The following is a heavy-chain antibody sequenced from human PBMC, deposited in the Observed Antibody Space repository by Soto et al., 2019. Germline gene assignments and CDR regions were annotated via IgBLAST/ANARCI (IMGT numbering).Heavy chain of an antibody. J-gene: IGHJ6*02. CDR3: ARTDRVSCSGGRCYSYYYGMDV. CDR2: IYPGDSDT. Sequence: GESLKISCKGSGYSFTSYWIGWVRQMPGKGLEWMGIIYPGDSDTRYSPSFQGQVTISADKSISTAYLQWSSLKASDTAMYYCARTDRVSCSGGRCYSYYYGMDVWGQGTTVTVSS. CDR1: GYSFTSYW. V-gene: IGHV5-51*01. D-gene: IGHD2-15*01.